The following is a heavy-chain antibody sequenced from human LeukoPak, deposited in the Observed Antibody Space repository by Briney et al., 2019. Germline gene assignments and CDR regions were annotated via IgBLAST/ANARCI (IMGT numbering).Heavy chain of an antibody. J-gene: IGHJ4*02. Sequence: SVKVSCKASGGTFSSYAISWVRQAPGQGLEWMGRIIPILGIANYAQKFQGRVTITADKSTSTAYMELSSLISEDTAVYYCASPGSSGVYWGQGTLVTVSS. CDR3: ASPGSSGVY. CDR1: GGTFSSYA. V-gene: IGHV1-69*04. CDR2: IIPILGIA. D-gene: IGHD6-6*01.